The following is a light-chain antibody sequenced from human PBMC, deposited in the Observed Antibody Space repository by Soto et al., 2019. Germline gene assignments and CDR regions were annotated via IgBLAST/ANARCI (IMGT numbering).Light chain of an antibody. Sequence: QSALTQPASVSGSPGQTITISCTGTSSDVGAYNYVSWYQQHPGKAPKLMIYEVSNRPSGVSDRFSGSKSGNTASLTISGLQAADEADYYCSSKRTTASLVFGTGTKVPS. CDR1: SSDVGAYNY. J-gene: IGLJ1*01. CDR2: EVS. CDR3: SSKRTTASLV. V-gene: IGLV2-14*01.